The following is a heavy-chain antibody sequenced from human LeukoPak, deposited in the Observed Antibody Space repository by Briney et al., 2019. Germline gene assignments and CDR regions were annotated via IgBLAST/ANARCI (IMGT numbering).Heavy chain of an antibody. V-gene: IGHV4-4*02. Sequence: PSGTLSLTCAVSGGSISNDNWWSWVRQPPGKGLEWIGEINHRGSTNSNPSLKSRVTILVDKSKNQFSLKLSSVTAADTAVYYCATSPQYGGYLGQGTLVTVSS. CDR1: GGSISNDNW. CDR2: INHRGST. CDR3: ATSPQYGGY. D-gene: IGHD4-23*01. J-gene: IGHJ4*02.